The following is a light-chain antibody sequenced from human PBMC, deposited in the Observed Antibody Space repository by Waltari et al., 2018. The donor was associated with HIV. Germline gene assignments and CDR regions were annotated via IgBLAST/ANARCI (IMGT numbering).Light chain of an antibody. Sequence: HSVLTQPPSVSGALGQRVTISCTGSSSYPVAGCDVHWYQQLPGTAPKLLTDRSNSRPTWVADRFSVSKSGTSASLAIAGLQAEDEADYHCQSYDSSLSGSRVFGGGTKLTVL. J-gene: IGLJ3*02. CDR1: SSYPVAGCD. CDR3: QSYDSSLSGSRV. CDR2: RSN. V-gene: IGLV1-40*01.